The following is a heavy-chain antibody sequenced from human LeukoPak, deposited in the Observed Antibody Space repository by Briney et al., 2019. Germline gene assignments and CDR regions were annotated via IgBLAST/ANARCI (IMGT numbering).Heavy chain of an antibody. V-gene: IGHV1-2*02. CDR3: AREGTIVGATHLVDY. J-gene: IGHJ4*02. CDR1: GYTLTDYY. CDR2: INPNSGGT. D-gene: IGHD1-26*01. Sequence: ASVKVSCKASGYTLTDYYMHWVRQAPGKGLEWMGWINPNSGGTNYAQKFQGGVTMTRDTSISTAYMELSRLRSDDTAVYYCAREGTIVGATHLVDYWGQGTLVTVSS.